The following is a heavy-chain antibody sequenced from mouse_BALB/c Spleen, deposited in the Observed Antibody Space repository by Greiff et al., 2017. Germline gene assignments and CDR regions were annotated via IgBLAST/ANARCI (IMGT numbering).Heavy chain of an antibody. CDR3: ARSTTVVEGAMDY. V-gene: IGHV1S137*01. Sequence: QVQLKESGAELVRPGVSVKISCKGSGYTFTDYAMHWVKQSHAKSLEWIGVISTYYGDASYNQKFKGKATMTVDKSSSTAYMELARLTSEDSAIYYCARSTTVVEGAMDYWGQGTSVTVSS. J-gene: IGHJ4*01. D-gene: IGHD1-1*01. CDR2: ISTYYGDA. CDR1: GYTFTDYA.